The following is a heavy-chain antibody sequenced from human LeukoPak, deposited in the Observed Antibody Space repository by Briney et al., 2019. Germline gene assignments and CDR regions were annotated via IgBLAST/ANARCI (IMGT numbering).Heavy chain of an antibody. Sequence: GGSLRLSCAASGFTFSSYAMHWVRQAPGKGLEYVSAISSNGGSTYYANSVKGRFTISRDNSKNTLYLQMGSLRAEDMAVYYCAREPPRRWPAIMVPGGGDAFDIWGQGTMVTVSS. V-gene: IGHV3-64*01. J-gene: IGHJ3*02. CDR1: GFTFSSYA. CDR3: AREPPRRWPAIMVPGGGDAFDI. CDR2: ISSNGGST. D-gene: IGHD3-10*01.